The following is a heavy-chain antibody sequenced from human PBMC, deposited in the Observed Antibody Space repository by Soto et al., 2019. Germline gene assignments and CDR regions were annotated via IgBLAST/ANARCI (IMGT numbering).Heavy chain of an antibody. D-gene: IGHD1-26*01. CDR2: IYYSGST. V-gene: IGHV4-61*01. J-gene: IGHJ5*02. Sequence: SETLSLTCTVSGGSVSVGSYYFSWIRQPPGKGLEWIGYIYYSGSTNYNPTLKSPVTISGDTSKDQFSLKRSSVTAADPAGDYCARGEYVASGRMGPTRTEFDPWGQGTLVTVSS. CDR3: ARGEYVASGRMGPTRTEFDP. CDR1: GGSVSVGSYY.